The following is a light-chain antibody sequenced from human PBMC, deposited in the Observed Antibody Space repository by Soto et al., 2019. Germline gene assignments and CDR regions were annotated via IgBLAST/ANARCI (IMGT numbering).Light chain of an antibody. V-gene: IGKV3-15*01. CDR2: GAS. J-gene: IGKJ2*01. Sequence: EIVMTQSPATLSVSPGERATLSCRASQTISSNLAWYQQKPGQAPRLLIHGASTRAAGVPARFSGSGSGTEFTRTISSLQSEDFAVYYRQQYHNWPPQYTFGQGTQLQIK. CDR1: QTISSN. CDR3: QQYHNWPPQYT.